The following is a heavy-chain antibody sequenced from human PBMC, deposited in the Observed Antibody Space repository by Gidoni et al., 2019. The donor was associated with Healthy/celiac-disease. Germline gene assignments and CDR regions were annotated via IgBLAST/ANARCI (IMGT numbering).Heavy chain of an antibody. Sequence: EVQLLESGGGLVQPGGSLRLSCAASGFTFSSYAMSWVRQAPGKGLEWVSAISGSGGSTYYADSVKGRFTISRDNSKNTLDLQMNSLRSEDTAVYYCAKDRHIEVVTVYYFDYWGQGTLVTVSS. V-gene: IGHV3-23*01. CDR3: AKDRHIEVVTVYYFDY. CDR1: GFTFSSYA. D-gene: IGHD2-21*02. CDR2: ISGSGGST. J-gene: IGHJ4*02.